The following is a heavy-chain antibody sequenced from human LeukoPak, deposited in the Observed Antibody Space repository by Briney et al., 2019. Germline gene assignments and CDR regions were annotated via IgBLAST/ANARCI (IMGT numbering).Heavy chain of an antibody. V-gene: IGHV4-59*11. J-gene: IGHJ3*02. D-gene: IGHD2-2*01. Sequence: PSETLSLTCTVSGGSISSHYWSWIRQPPGKGLEWIGYIYYSGSTNYNPSLKSRVTISVDTSKNQFSLKLSSVTAADTAVYYCARGSIVVVPAAKRYAFDIWGQGTMVTVSS. CDR1: GGSISSHY. CDR2: IYYSGST. CDR3: ARGSIVVVPAAKRYAFDI.